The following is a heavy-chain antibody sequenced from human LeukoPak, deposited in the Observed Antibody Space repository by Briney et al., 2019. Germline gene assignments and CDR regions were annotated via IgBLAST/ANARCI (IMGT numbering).Heavy chain of an antibody. D-gene: IGHD3-22*01. CDR2: IRNKANSYTT. Sequence: GGSLRLSCAASGFTFTDRFMDWVRQAPGRGLEWVGRIRNKANSYTTEYAASVKDRFTMSRDDSKNSLYLQMNSLKTEDTAVYYCAKGGNSGYYLRNWFDPWGQGTLVTVSS. CDR1: GFTFTDRF. J-gene: IGHJ5*02. CDR3: AKGGNSGYYLRNWFDP. V-gene: IGHV3-72*01.